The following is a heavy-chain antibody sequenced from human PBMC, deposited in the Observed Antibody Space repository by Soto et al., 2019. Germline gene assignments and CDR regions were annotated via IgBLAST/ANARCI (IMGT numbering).Heavy chain of an antibody. J-gene: IGHJ4*02. CDR3: ARDRRYDILTGYLGY. CDR1: GYTFTSYA. V-gene: IGHV1-3*01. Sequence: ASVKVSCKASGYTFTSYAMHWVRQAPGQRLEWMGWINAGNGNTKYSQTFQGRVTITRDTSASTAYMELSSLRSEDTAVYYCARDRRYDILTGYLGYWGQGTLVTVSS. CDR2: INAGNGNT. D-gene: IGHD3-9*01.